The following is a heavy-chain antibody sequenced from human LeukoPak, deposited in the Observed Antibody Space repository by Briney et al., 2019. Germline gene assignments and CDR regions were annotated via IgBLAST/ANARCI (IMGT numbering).Heavy chain of an antibody. V-gene: IGHV3-7*01. Sequence: GGSLRLSCAVSGFTFNNYWMNWVSQAPGKGLEWVANIKQDGSEKYYVDSVKGRFTISRDNAKNSLYLQMNSLRAEDTAVYYCARDFDYWGQGTLVTVSS. CDR1: GFTFNNYW. J-gene: IGHJ4*02. CDR2: IKQDGSEK. CDR3: ARDFDY.